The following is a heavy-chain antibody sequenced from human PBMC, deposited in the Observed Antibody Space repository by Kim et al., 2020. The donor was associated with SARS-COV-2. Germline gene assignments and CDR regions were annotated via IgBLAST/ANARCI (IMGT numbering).Heavy chain of an antibody. J-gene: IGHJ4*01. CDR1: GGSFSGYY. D-gene: IGHD3-10*01. CDR2: INHSGST. V-gene: IGHV4-34*01. Sequence: SETLSLTCAVYGGSFSGYYWSWIRQPPGKGLEWIGEINHSGSTNYNPSLKSRVTISVDTSKNQFSLKLSSVTAADTAVYYCARGRFLYYYGSGCYYQYY. CDR3: ARGRFLYYYGSGCYYQYY.